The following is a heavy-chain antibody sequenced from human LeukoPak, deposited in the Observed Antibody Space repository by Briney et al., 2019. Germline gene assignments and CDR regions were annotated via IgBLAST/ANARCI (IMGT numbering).Heavy chain of an antibody. CDR3: VRHIANGDYLNY. J-gene: IGHJ4*02. CDR2: ISYSGST. D-gene: IGHD4-17*01. V-gene: IGHV4-39*01. CDR1: GGSISSSNDY. Sequence: PSETLSLTCTVSGGSISSSNDYWGWIRQAPGKGLEWIGSISYSGSTNYNPSLKSRVTISVDMSKNQFSLKVSSVTATDTAVYYCVRHIANGDYLNYWGQGTLVTVSS.